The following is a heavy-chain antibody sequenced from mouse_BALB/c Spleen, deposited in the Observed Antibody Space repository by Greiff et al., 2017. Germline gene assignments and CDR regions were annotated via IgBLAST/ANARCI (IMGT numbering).Heavy chain of an antibody. CDR2: ISSGSSTI. CDR3: ARGGGNYDCFAY. D-gene: IGHD2-1*01. V-gene: IGHV5-17*02. Sequence: EVKLMESGGGLVQPGGSRKLSCAASGFTFSSFGMHWVRQAPEKGLEWVAYISSGSSTIYYADTVKGRFTISRDNPKNTLFLQMTSLRSEDTAMYYCARGGGNYDCFAYWGQGTLVTVSA. CDR1: GFTFSSFG. J-gene: IGHJ3*01.